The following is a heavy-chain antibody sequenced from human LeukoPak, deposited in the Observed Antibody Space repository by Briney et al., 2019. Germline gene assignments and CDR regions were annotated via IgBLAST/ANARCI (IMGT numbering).Heavy chain of an antibody. CDR3: ARVVGNYYYYYYMDV. CDR1: GGSISSSSYY. V-gene: IGHV4-39*07. J-gene: IGHJ6*03. Sequence: PSETLSLTCTVSGGSISSSSYYWGWIRQPPGKGLEWIGSIYYSGSTYYNPSLKSRVTISVDTSKNQFSLQLSSVTAADTAVYYCARVVGNYYYYYYMDVWGKGTTVTISS. D-gene: IGHD1-26*01. CDR2: IYYSGST.